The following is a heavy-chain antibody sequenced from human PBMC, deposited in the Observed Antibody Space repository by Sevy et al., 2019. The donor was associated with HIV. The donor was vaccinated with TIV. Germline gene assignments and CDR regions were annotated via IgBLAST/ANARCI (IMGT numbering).Heavy chain of an antibody. J-gene: IGHJ5*02. Sequence: SETLSLTCTVSGGSISSYYWSWIRQPPGKGLEWIGYIYYSGSTNYNPSLKSRVTISVDTSKNQFSLKLSSVTAADTAVYYSARGGFWSGYYTTWFDPWGQGTLVTVSS. CDR3: ARGGFWSGYYTTWFDP. CDR2: IYYSGST. V-gene: IGHV4-59*01. D-gene: IGHD3-3*01. CDR1: GGSISSYY.